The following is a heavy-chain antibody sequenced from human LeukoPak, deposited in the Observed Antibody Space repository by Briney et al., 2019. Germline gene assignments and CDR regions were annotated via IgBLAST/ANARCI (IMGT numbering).Heavy chain of an antibody. CDR3: AKESWGYSYGRGVY. CDR2: ISGSGGST. CDR1: GFTFSSYG. D-gene: IGHD5-18*01. V-gene: IGHV3-23*01. J-gene: IGHJ4*02. Sequence: PGGSLRLSCAASGFTFSSYGMSWVRQAPGKGLEWVSAISGSGGSTYYADSVKGRFTISRDNSKNTLYLQMNSLRAEDTAVYYCAKESWGYSYGRGVYWGQGTLVTVSS.